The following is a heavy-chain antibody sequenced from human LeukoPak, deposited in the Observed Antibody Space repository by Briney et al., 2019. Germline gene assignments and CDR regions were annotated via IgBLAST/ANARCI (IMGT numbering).Heavy chain of an antibody. CDR2: IRYDGSNK. CDR1: GFTFSSYG. V-gene: IGHV3-30*02. Sequence: GGSLRLSCAASGFTFSSYGMHWVRQAPGKGLEWVAFIRYDGSNKYYSDSVKGRFTISRDNSKNTLYLQMNSLRAEDTAVYYCARSGTNYYYYYMDVWGEGTTVTVSS. CDR3: ARSGTNYYYYYMDV. D-gene: IGHD1-26*01. J-gene: IGHJ6*03.